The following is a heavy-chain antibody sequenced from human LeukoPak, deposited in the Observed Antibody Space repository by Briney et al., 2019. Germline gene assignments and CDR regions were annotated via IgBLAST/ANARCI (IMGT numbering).Heavy chain of an antibody. Sequence: ASVKVSCKASAYTFIGYYIHWVRQAPGQGLDWMGWINPNSGGTNFAQRFQGRVTMTRDTSISTAYVELSRLRSDDTAVYYCARGQMGISSFDPWGQGTLVTVSS. J-gene: IGHJ5*02. CDR1: AYTFIGYY. CDR2: INPNSGGT. V-gene: IGHV1-2*02. CDR3: ARGQMGISSFDP. D-gene: IGHD7-27*01.